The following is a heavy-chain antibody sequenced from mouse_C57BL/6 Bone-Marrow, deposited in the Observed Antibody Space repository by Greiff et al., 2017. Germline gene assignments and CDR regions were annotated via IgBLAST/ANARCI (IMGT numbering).Heavy chain of an antibody. CDR2: IYPGDGDT. J-gene: IGHJ2*01. V-gene: IGHV1-82*01. CDR3: ARWDTTVVEPDY. Sequence: QVQLQQSGPELVKPGASVKISCKASGYAFSSSWMNWVKQRPGKGLEWIGRIYPGDGDTNYNGKFKGKATLTADKSSSTAYMQLSSLTSEDSAVYFCARWDTTVVEPDYWGQGTTLTVSS. CDR1: GYAFSSSW. D-gene: IGHD1-1*01.